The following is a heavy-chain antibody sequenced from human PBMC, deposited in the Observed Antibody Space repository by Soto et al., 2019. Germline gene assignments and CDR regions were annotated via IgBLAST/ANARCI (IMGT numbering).Heavy chain of an antibody. J-gene: IGHJ5*02. Sequence: SETLSLTCTFSGCSSSSGGFYWNWVRQHPGKDLEWIGYIFPSGSTHYNPSLNSRVIMSADTSKNQLSLNLNSVTAADTAVYYCARGGNSGNWFDPWGQGTLVTVSS. D-gene: IGHD1-7*01. V-gene: IGHV4-31*03. CDR2: IFPSGST. CDR1: GCSSSSGGFY. CDR3: ARGGNSGNWFDP.